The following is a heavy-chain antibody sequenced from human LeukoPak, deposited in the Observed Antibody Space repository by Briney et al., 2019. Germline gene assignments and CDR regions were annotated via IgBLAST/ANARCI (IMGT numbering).Heavy chain of an antibody. V-gene: IGHV4-30-4*01. CDR3: ATHSSSYSYFDY. Sequence: SETLSLTCIVSGGSTSSGGYYWSWIRQPPGKGLEWIGYIYYSGSTYYNPSLKSRITMSVDTSKNQFSLKLSSVTAADTAVYYCATHSSSYSYFDYWGQGTLVPSPQ. D-gene: IGHD3-22*01. J-gene: IGHJ4*02. CDR2: IYYSGST. CDR1: GGSTSSGGYY.